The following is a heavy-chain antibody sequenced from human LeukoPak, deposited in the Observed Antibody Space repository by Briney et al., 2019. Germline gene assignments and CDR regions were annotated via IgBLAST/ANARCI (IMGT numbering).Heavy chain of an antibody. CDR1: GGSFSGYY. D-gene: IGHD6-6*01. CDR2: INHSGST. V-gene: IGHV4-34*01. CDR3: ARELKVYSSSSGWFDP. J-gene: IGHJ5*02. Sequence: SETLSLTCAVYGGSFSGYYWSWIRQPPGKGLEWIGEINHSGSTNYNPSLKSRVTISVDTSKNQFSLKLSSVTAADTAVYYCARELKVYSSSSGWFDPWGQGTLVTVSS.